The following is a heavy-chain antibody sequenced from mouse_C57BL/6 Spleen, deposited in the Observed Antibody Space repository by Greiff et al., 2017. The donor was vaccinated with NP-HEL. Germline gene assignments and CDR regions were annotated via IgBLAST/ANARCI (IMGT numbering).Heavy chain of an antibody. D-gene: IGHD3-3*01. Sequence: EVQLQQSGPELVKPGASVKMSCKASGYTFTDYNMHWVKQSHGKSLEWIGYINPNNGGTSYNQKFKGKATLTVNKSSSTAYMDLRSLTSEESAVYYCARGRDRYWYFDVWGTGTTVTVSS. V-gene: IGHV1-22*01. J-gene: IGHJ1*03. CDR2: INPNNGGT. CDR3: ARGRDRYWYFDV. CDR1: GYTFTDYN.